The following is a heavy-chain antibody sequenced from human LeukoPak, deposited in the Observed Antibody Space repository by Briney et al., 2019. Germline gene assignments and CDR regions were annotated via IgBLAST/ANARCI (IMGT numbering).Heavy chain of an antibody. CDR1: GGSLSGSY. V-gene: IGHV4-59*01. CDR2: VFYTGSF. J-gene: IGHJ4*02. Sequence: SETLSLTCAVSGGSLSGSYWSWIRQFPGKGLEWIGFVFYTGSFNYNPSLKSRVRISVDTSRNQFSLKLGSVTAADTAVYYCARGSSLYDYWGQGTLVTVSS. CDR3: ARGSSLYDY. D-gene: IGHD6-13*01.